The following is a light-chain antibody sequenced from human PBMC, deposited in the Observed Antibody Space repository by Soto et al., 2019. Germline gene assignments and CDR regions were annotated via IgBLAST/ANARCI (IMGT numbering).Light chain of an antibody. CDR2: DAS. CDR3: QQYNSYPVT. V-gene: IGKV1-5*01. Sequence: IQMTQSPSTLSASVGDRVTITCRASQSISSWLAWYQQKPGKAPKLLIYDASSLESGVPSRFSGSGSGTELTLTISSLQPDDFATYYCQQYNSYPVTFGQGTKVDIK. J-gene: IGKJ1*01. CDR1: QSISSW.